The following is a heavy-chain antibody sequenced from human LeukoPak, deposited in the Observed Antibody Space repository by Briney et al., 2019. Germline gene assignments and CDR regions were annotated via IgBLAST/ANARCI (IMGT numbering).Heavy chain of an antibody. V-gene: IGHV4-39*01. CDR2: VSHTGST. D-gene: IGHD3-10*01. CDR3: ARQGTMTRGGYRLDP. CDR1: GASINPSNFY. J-gene: IGHJ5*02. Sequence: PSETLSLTCTVSGASINPSNFYWGWIRQPPGKGLESIGSVSHTGSTYSNPSLNSRVTISVDTSKNQFSLKLSSVTAADTAVYYCARQGTMTRGGYRLDPWGQGTLVTVSS.